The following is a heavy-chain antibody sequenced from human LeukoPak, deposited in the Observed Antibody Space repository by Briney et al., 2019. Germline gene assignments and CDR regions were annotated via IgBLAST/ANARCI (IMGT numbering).Heavy chain of an antibody. D-gene: IGHD3-16*01. Sequence: SVKVSCKASGGTFSRYTLNWVRQAPGQGLEWMGGISPLFGSAKYAQKFQGRVTITADESTSTAYMELSSLRSEDTAVYYCARGYAFDYWGQGTLVTVSS. V-gene: IGHV1-69*01. J-gene: IGHJ4*02. CDR2: ISPLFGSA. CDR1: GGTFSRYT. CDR3: ARGYAFDY.